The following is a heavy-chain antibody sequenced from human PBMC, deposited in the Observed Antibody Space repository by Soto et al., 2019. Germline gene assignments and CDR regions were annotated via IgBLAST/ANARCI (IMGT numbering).Heavy chain of an antibody. J-gene: IGHJ4*02. V-gene: IGHV3-15*07. CDR3: TTDRRGIVVKTKSGY. Sequence: EVQLVESGGGLVKPGGSLRLSCAAFGFTFSNAWMNWVRQAPGKGLEWVGRIKSKTDGGTTDYAAPVKGRFTISRDDSKNTLYLQMNSLKTEDTAVYYCTTDRRGIVVKTKSGYWGQGTLVTVSS. D-gene: IGHD3-22*01. CDR2: IKSKTDGGTT. CDR1: GFTFSNAW.